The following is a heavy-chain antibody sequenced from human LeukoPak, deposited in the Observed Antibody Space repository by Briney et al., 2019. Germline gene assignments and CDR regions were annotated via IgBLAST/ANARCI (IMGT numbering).Heavy chain of an antibody. J-gene: IGHJ3*01. D-gene: IGHD5-18*01. Sequence: SETLSLTCTVSGGSISSGDYYWSWIRQPPGKGLGWIGYISYSGITYYNPSLKSRVTVSVDTSKNQFSLKLSSVTAADTAVYYCARDTANDAFDFWGQGTMVTVSA. V-gene: IGHV4-30-4*08. CDR2: ISYSGIT. CDR3: ARDTANDAFDF. CDR1: GGSISSGDYY.